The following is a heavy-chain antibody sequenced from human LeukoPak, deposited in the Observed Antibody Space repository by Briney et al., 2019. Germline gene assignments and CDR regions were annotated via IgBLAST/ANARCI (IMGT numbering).Heavy chain of an antibody. CDR3: AKGEQGVDY. Sequence: GRSLRLSCAASGFTFSSYGMHWVRQAPGKGLEWVAVISYDGSNKYYADSVKGRFTISRDNSKNTLYLQMNSLRTEDTAVYNCAKGEQGVDYWGQGTLVTVSS. CDR1: GFTFSSYG. J-gene: IGHJ4*02. CDR2: ISYDGSNK. D-gene: IGHD1/OR15-1a*01. V-gene: IGHV3-30*18.